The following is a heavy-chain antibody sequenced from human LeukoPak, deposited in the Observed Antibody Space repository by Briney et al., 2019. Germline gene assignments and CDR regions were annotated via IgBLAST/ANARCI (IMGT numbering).Heavy chain of an antibody. CDR3: AKDAIATVDI. CDR2: IQFDGNVI. CDR1: GFIFSNYG. J-gene: IGHJ4*02. V-gene: IGHV3-30*02. Sequence: GGSLRLSCAASGFIFSNYGMHWVRQAPGKGLEWVTYIQFDGNVIYYADSVKGRFTISRDNSKNMLYLQMNSLRAEDTALYHCAKDAIATVDIWGQGTLVTVSS.